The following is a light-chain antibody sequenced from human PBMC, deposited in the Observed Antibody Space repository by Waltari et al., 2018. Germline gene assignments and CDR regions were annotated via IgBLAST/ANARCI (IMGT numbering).Light chain of an antibody. CDR3: QQCNNSPPT. Sequence: EIVLTQSPAPLSLSPGEGATLSCRASQSVSSQLVWYQQKRGQAPRLLIYYASNRATGIPARFSGSGSGTDFTLTISSLEPEDFAVYYCQQCNNSPPTFGQGTKVEIK. J-gene: IGKJ1*01. CDR2: YAS. CDR1: QSVSSQ. V-gene: IGKV3-11*01.